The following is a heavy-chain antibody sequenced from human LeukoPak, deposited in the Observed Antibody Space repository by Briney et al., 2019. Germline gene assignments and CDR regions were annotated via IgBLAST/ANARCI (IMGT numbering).Heavy chain of an antibody. CDR2: IYYNDDK. Sequence: SAPTLVKPTQTLTLTCTFSDFSLRTPGMGVGWIRQPPGKALEWLAFIYYNDDKRYSPSLRSRLTITRDTSKNQVVLAMTNMDPVDTATYYCAHLVVTIDWRSYFDYWGQGALVTVSS. CDR1: DFSLRTPGMG. D-gene: IGHD3-9*01. J-gene: IGHJ4*02. CDR3: AHLVVTIDWRSYFDY. V-gene: IGHV2-5*01.